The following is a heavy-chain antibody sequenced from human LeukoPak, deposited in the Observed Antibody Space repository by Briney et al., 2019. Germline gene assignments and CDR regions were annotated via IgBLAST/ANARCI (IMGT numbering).Heavy chain of an antibody. Sequence: AGGSLRLSCAASGFAFSTYAMSWVRQAPGKGLEWVSSISGSGSNTYYADSVKGQFTISRASSKNTLYLQMNSLRAEDTAVYYCAKGGGWLYYFDYWGQGTLVTVSS. CDR2: ISGSGSNT. CDR1: GFAFSTYA. V-gene: IGHV3-23*01. D-gene: IGHD6-19*01. J-gene: IGHJ4*02. CDR3: AKGGGWLYYFDY.